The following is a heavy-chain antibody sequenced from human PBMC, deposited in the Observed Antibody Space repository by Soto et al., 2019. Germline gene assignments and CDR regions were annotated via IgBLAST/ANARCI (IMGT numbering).Heavy chain of an antibody. J-gene: IGHJ4*02. CDR2: IWYDGSNK. Sequence: QVQLVASGGGVVQPGRSLRLSCAASGFTFSSYGMHWVRQAPGKGLEWVAVIWYDGSNKYYADSVKGRFTISRDNSKNTLYLQMNSLRAEDTAVYYCARSGFWYSSKRGIDYWGQGTLVTVSS. CDR1: GFTFSSYG. D-gene: IGHD6-13*01. V-gene: IGHV3-33*01. CDR3: ARSGFWYSSKRGIDY.